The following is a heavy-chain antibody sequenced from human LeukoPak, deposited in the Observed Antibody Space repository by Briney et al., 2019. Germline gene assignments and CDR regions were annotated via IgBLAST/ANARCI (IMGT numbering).Heavy chain of an antibody. D-gene: IGHD2-2*01. J-gene: IGHJ4*02. CDR1: GYTFTSYG. CDR3: ARVRSTSCYAPTDY. CDR2: ISAYNGNT. Sequence: ASVKVSCKASGYTFTSYGISWVRRAPGQGLEWMGWISAYNGNTNYAQKLQGRVTMTTDTSTSTAYMELRSLRSDDTAVYYCARVRSTSCYAPTDYWGQGTLVTVSS. V-gene: IGHV1-18*01.